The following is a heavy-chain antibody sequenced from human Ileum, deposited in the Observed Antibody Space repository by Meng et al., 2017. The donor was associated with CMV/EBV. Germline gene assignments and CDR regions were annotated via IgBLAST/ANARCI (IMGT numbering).Heavy chain of an antibody. CDR3: TRGRVGDWGFDF. CDR2: INHRGAT. CDR1: GWSLRSFS. V-gene: IGHV4-34*02. D-gene: IGHD1-26*01. J-gene: IGHJ4*02. Sequence: QIQVQPWGAGLLNASETLSPPSGFNGWSLRSFSWTWIRQPPGKGPEWIGDINHRGATNYSPSLKSRVTISIDTSKKQFSLRLSSLTAADTAVYYCTRGRVGDWGFDFWGQGTLVTVSS.